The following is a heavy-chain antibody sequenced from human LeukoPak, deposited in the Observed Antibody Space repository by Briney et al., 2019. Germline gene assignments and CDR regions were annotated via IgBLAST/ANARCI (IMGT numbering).Heavy chain of an antibody. V-gene: IGHV3-23*01. Sequence: GGSLRLSCAASGSTFSSYAMSWVRQAPGKGLEWVSAISGSGGSTYYADSVKGRFTISRDNSKNTLYLQMNSLRAEDTAVYYCAKIAGDDSSGYYSSFDYWGQGTLVTVSS. D-gene: IGHD3-22*01. CDR2: ISGSGGST. CDR1: GSTFSSYA. J-gene: IGHJ4*02. CDR3: AKIAGDDSSGYYSSFDY.